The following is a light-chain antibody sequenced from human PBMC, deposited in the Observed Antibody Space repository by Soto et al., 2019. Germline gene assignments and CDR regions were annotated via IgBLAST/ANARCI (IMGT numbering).Light chain of an antibody. CDR2: EVS. CDR3: SSYAGSNNLV. J-gene: IGLJ3*02. Sequence: QSALTQPPSASGSPGQSVTISCTGTSSDVGGYNYVSWYQQHPGKAPKLMIDEVSKRPSGVSDRFSGSKSGNTDSLTVSGLEADYEADYYCSSYAGSNNLVFGGGTKLTVL. V-gene: IGLV2-8*01. CDR1: SSDVGGYNY.